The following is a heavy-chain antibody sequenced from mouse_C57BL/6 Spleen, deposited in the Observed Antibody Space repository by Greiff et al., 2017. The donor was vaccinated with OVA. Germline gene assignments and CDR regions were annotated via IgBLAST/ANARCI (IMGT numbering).Heavy chain of an antibody. D-gene: IGHD2-3*01. J-gene: IGHJ4*01. CDR3: TSSLDGYLYAMDY. V-gene: IGHV14-1*01. Sequence: VQLQQSGAELVRPGASVKLSCTASGFNIKDYYMHWVKQRPEQGLEWIGRIDPEDGDTEYAPKFQGKATMTADTSSNTAYLQLSSLTSEDTAVYYCTSSLDGYLYAMDYWGQGTSVTVSS. CDR2: IDPEDGDT. CDR1: GFNIKDYY.